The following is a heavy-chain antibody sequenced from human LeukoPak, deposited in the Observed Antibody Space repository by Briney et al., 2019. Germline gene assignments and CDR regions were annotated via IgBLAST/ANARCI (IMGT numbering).Heavy chain of an antibody. Sequence: PGGSLRLSCAASGFTFSSYWMHWVRQAPGKGLVWVSRINTDGSSTSYADSVKGRFTISRDNAKNTLYLQMNSLRAEDTAVYYRARTREYYDTYYFDYWGQGTLVTVSS. CDR3: ARTREYYDTYYFDY. V-gene: IGHV3-74*01. CDR1: GFTFSSYW. J-gene: IGHJ4*02. D-gene: IGHD3-22*01. CDR2: INTDGSST.